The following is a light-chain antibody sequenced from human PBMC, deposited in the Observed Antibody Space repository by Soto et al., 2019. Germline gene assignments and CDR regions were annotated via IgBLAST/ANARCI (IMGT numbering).Light chain of an antibody. J-gene: IGKJ1*01. V-gene: IGKV3-15*01. CDR2: GAS. CDR3: QQYNNWPPWT. Sequence: EIVITQSPATLSVSPGETATLSCRASQSVSSNLAWYQQKPGQGPRLLIYGASTRATGIPARFSGSGSGTEFTLTISSLQSEDFAVYYCQQYNNWPPWTFGQGTKVDIK. CDR1: QSVSSN.